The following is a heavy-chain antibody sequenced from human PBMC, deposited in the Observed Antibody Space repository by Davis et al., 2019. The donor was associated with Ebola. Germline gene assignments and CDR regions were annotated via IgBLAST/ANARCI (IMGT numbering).Heavy chain of an antibody. Sequence: PGGSLRLSCAASGFTFSSYEMSWVRQAQGKGLDWVSSITDSGAYYADSVKGRFTISRDNSKNTLYLHTNNLRIEDTAIYYCAKGGVFTSGLDHWGQGALVTVSS. J-gene: IGHJ4*02. CDR1: GFTFSSYE. V-gene: IGHV3-23*01. D-gene: IGHD2-8*02. CDR3: AKGGVFTSGLDH. CDR2: ITDSGA.